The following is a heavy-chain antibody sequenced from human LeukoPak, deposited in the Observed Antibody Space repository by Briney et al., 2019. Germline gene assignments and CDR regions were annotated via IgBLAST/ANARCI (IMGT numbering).Heavy chain of an antibody. V-gene: IGHV3-7*01. D-gene: IGHD2-15*01. CDR1: GFTFSSYW. CDR3: ARDRYCGSGGCPMDV. CDR2: IKQDGCEK. J-gene: IGHJ6*03. Sequence: GGSLRLSCAASGFTFSSYWMSWVRQAPGKGLEWVANIKQDGCEKYYGDSVKGRFTISRDNAKNSLYLQMNSLRVEDTAVYYCARDRYCGSGGCPMDVWGKGTTVTVSS.